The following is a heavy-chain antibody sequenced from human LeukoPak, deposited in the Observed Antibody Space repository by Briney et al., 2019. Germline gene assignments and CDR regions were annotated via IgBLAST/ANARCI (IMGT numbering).Heavy chain of an antibody. CDR2: ISGSGGST. Sequence: PGGSLRLSCAASGFTFNNYAMSWVRQAPGKGLEWVSAISGSGGSTYYADSVKGRFTISRDNSKNTLYLQMNSLRAEDTAVYYCARGSGYGSGSYYYWGQGTLVTVSS. CDR1: GFTFNNYA. V-gene: IGHV3-23*01. D-gene: IGHD3-10*01. J-gene: IGHJ4*02. CDR3: ARGSGYGSGSYYY.